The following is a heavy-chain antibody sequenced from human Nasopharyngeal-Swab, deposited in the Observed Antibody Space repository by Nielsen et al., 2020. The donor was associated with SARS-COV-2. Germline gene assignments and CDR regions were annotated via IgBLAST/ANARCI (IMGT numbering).Heavy chain of an antibody. Sequence: ESLKIPFSASGFTFSDHYMDWVRQAPGMGLDWVSVGYSGGSTFYADSVKGRFTNSRDNSKNTLYLQMNNLRPEDTAMYYCASPVFGVVSDAFDPWGQGTMVTVYS. CDR2: GYSGGST. J-gene: IGHJ3*01. V-gene: IGHV3-53*01. D-gene: IGHD3-3*01. CDR1: GFTFSDHY. CDR3: ASPVFGVVSDAFDP.